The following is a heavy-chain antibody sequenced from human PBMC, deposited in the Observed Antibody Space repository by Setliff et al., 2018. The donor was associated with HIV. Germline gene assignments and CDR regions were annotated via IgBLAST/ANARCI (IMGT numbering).Heavy chain of an antibody. J-gene: IGHJ4*02. CDR1: GGSVTSGNFY. D-gene: IGHD1-26*01. V-gene: IGHV4-39*07. Sequence: SETLSLTCNVSGGSVTSGNFYWGWIRQPPGKGLEWIGSTHHSRSTYYNPSLNSRVTISVDTSRNQFSLKLNSLTAADTAVYYCARSPYSGSSAYQGHWGQGALVTVSS. CDR3: ARSPYSGSSAYQGH. CDR2: THHSRST.